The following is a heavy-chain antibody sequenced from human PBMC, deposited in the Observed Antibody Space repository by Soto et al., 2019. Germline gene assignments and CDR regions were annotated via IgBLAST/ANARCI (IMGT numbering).Heavy chain of an antibody. J-gene: IGHJ4*02. CDR1: GGSVSSGGYS. Sequence: QLRLQESGSGLVKPSQTLSLTCTVSGGSVSSGGYSWSWIRQPPGKGLEWIGYITHSGNTYYTPSLESRVTMSVDRSKNQFSLNVTSVTAADTAVYYCARDRAGYGDYYFDYWGQGALVTVSS. D-gene: IGHD4-17*01. CDR3: ARDRAGYGDYYFDY. V-gene: IGHV4-30-2*01. CDR2: ITHSGNT.